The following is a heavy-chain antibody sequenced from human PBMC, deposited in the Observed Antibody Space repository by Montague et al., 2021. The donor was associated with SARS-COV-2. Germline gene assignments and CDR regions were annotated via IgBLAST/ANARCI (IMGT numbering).Heavy chain of an antibody. CDR2: INHRGST. J-gene: IGHJ4*02. V-gene: IGHV4-34*01. Sequence: SETLSLTCAVYGGSFSGYYWSWIRQPPGKGLEWIGDINHRGSTKYNPSLKSRVTISVDTSKNQFSLRLSSVTAADTAVYYCARGHQGTTMIVVVMVGEQYYFDYWGQGTLVTVFS. D-gene: IGHD3-22*01. CDR1: GGSFSGYY. CDR3: ARGHQGTTMIVVVMVGEQYYFDY.